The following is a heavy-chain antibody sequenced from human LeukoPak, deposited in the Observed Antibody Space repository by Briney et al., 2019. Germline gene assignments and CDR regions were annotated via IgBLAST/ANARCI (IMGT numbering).Heavy chain of an antibody. D-gene: IGHD3-3*01. V-gene: IGHV5-51*01. J-gene: IGHJ5*02. Sequence: GESLKISCKGSGYSFTSYLIGWVRQMPVKGLEWMGIIYPGDSDTRYSPSFQGQVTISADKSISTAYLQWSSLKASDTAMYYCARLGTYYDFWSGYWAYNWFDPWGQGTLVTVSS. CDR2: IYPGDSDT. CDR1: GYSFTSYL. CDR3: ARLGTYYDFWSGYWAYNWFDP.